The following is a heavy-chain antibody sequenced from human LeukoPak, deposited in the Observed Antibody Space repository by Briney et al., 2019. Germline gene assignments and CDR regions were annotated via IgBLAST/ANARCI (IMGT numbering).Heavy chain of an antibody. CDR3: ARVGFCTNGVCYLYYYYMDA. CDR2: IYYSGST. CDR1: GGSISSGDYY. V-gene: IGHV4-30-4*08. D-gene: IGHD2-8*01. Sequence: PSQTLSLTCTVSGGSISSGDYYWSWIRQPPGKGLEWIGYIYYSGSTYYNPSLKSRVTISVDTSKNQFSLKLSSVTAADTAVYYCARVGFCTNGVCYLYYYYMDAWGKGTTVTVSS. J-gene: IGHJ6*03.